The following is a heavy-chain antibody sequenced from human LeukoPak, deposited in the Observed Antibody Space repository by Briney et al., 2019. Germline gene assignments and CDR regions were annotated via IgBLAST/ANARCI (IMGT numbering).Heavy chain of an antibody. V-gene: IGHV1-18*01. D-gene: IGHD3-16*01. CDR2: ISTYNGNT. J-gene: IGHJ3*02. CDR3: ARREGGSLSAFDI. Sequence: ASVKVSCKTSGYTFSSYGISWVRQAPGQGLEWMGWISTYNGNTNYAQKLQGRVTMTTDTSTSTAYMELRSLISDDTAVYYCARREGGSLSAFDIWGQGTMVTVSP. CDR1: GYTFSSYG.